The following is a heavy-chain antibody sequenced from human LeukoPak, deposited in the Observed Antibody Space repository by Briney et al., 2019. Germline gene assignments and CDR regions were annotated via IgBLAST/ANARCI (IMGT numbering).Heavy chain of an antibody. V-gene: IGHV3-23*01. J-gene: IGHJ4*02. D-gene: IGHD6-6*01. CDR1: GFTFSSYA. CDR3: ATDQEQLVPLDY. Sequence: GGSLRLSCAASGFTFSSYAMSWVRQAPGKGLEWVSGISGSGGSTYYVDSVKGRFTISRDNSKNTLYLQMNSLRAEDTAVYYCATDQEQLVPLDYWGQGTLATVSS. CDR2: ISGSGGST.